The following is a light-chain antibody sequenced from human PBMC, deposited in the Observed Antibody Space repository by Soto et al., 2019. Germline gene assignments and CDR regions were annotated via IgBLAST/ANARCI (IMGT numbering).Light chain of an antibody. CDR3: QQYNPYSPYT. J-gene: IGKJ2*01. CDR1: QTVSSW. Sequence: DIQMTQFPSTLSASIGDRVTITCRASQTVSSWLAWYQQKPGKAPELLIYKASNLESGVPSRFSGSGSGTEFTLTISSLQPDDFATYYCQQYNPYSPYTFGQGTRLEIK. CDR2: KAS. V-gene: IGKV1-5*03.